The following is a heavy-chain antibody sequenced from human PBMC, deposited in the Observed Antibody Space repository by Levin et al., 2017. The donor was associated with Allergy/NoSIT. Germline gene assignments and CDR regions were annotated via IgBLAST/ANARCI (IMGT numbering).Heavy chain of an antibody. V-gene: IGHV3-30*18. J-gene: IGHJ6*02. CDR1: GFTFSSYG. D-gene: IGHD5-12*01. CDR2: ISYDGSNK. CDR3: AKESVVIVDYYYYGMDV. Sequence: GESLKISCAASGFTFSSYGMHWVRQAPGKGLEWVAVISYDGSNKYYADSVKGRFTISRDNSKNTLYLQMNSLRAEDTAVYYCAKESVVIVDYYYYGMDVWGQGTTVTVSS.